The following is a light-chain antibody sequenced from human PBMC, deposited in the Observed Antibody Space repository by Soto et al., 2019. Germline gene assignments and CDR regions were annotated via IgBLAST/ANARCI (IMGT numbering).Light chain of an antibody. V-gene: IGKV1-39*01. CDR1: QNIISH. J-gene: IGKJ3*01. CDR2: GAS. Sequence: DIQMTQSPSSLSASVGDRVTITCRASQNIISHLNWYQQKPGKAPKVLIYGASSLQSGVQLRFSGSGSGTDFTLTISSLQPEDFATYYCQQSYSTPRTFVPGTKVDIK. CDR3: QQSYSTPRT.